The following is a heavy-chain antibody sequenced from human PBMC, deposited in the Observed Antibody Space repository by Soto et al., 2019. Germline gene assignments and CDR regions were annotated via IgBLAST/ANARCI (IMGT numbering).Heavy chain of an antibody. CDR3: ARDGWTAVAGKNYYYYYGMDV. Sequence: QPGGSLRLSCAASGFTVSSNYMSWVRQAPGKGLEWVSVIYSGGSTYYADSVKGRFTISRDNSKNTLYLQMNSLRAEDTAVYYCARDGWTAVAGKNYYYYYGMDVWGQGTTVTVSS. D-gene: IGHD6-19*01. CDR2: IYSGGST. J-gene: IGHJ6*02. V-gene: IGHV3-53*01. CDR1: GFTVSSNY.